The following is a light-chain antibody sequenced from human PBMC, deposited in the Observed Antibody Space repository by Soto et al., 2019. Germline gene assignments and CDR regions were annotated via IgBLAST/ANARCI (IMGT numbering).Light chain of an antibody. CDR3: QQSYTATT. Sequence: DIQMTQSPSSLSASVGDRVTITCRASQTIYNYLNWYQQNPGEAPKLLIYTASTLQSGVPSRFSGSGSGTDFTLTISYLQPEDFATYYCQQSYTATTFGGGTKVEIK. CDR1: QTIYNY. V-gene: IGKV1-39*01. J-gene: IGKJ4*01. CDR2: TAS.